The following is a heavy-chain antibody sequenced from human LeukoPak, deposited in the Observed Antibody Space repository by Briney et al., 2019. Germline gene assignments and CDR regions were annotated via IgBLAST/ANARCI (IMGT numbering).Heavy chain of an antibody. CDR2: INPNSGGT. Sequence: ASVKVSCKASGYTFTSYGISWVRQAPGQGLEWMGWINPNSGGTNYAQKFQGRVTMTRDTSISTACMELSRLRSDDTAVYYCARSGSYGFFDYWGQGTLVTVSS. CDR3: ARSGSYGFFDY. D-gene: IGHD1-26*01. J-gene: IGHJ4*02. CDR1: GYTFTSYG. V-gene: IGHV1-2*02.